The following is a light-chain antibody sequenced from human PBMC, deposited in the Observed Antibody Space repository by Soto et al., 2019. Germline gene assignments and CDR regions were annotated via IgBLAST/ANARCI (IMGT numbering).Light chain of an antibody. CDR1: SSNIGSNI. Sequence: QSVLTQPPSASGTPGQRVTISCSGSSSNIGSNIVNWYQQLPGTAPKLLIYSNNQRPSGVPDPFSGSKSGTAASLAISGLKSEDEAEYYCAAWDDSLNGHVFGGGTKLTVL. V-gene: IGLV1-44*01. J-gene: IGLJ2*01. CDR3: AAWDDSLNGHV. CDR2: SNN.